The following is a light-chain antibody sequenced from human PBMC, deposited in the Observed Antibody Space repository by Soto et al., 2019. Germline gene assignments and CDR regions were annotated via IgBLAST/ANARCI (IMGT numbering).Light chain of an antibody. CDR1: QTVLYSSDNKNY. Sequence: DIVMTQSPDALAVSLGERAAIKCKSSQTVLYSSDNKNYLAWYQQKPGQPPKMVIYWASTRESGVTDRFSGSGSGTDFTLTISSLQAEDVAVYYCQQYYSAPFTFGPGTKVAVK. V-gene: IGKV4-1*01. CDR2: WAS. CDR3: QQYYSAPFT. J-gene: IGKJ3*01.